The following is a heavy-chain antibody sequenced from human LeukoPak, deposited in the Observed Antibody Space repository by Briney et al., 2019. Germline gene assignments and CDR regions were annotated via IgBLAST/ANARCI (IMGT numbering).Heavy chain of an antibody. CDR1: GFTFSTYN. J-gene: IGHJ5*02. CDR3: ARDQGSGNYDFWSANWFDP. Sequence: GGSLRLSCAASGFTFSTYNMNWVRQAPGKGPEWVSSITSSSSYIYYADSVKGRFTISRDNAKNSLYLQMDSLRAEDTAVYYCARDQGSGNYDFWSANWFDPWGQGTLVTVSS. V-gene: IGHV3-21*06. CDR2: ITSSSSYI. D-gene: IGHD3-3*01.